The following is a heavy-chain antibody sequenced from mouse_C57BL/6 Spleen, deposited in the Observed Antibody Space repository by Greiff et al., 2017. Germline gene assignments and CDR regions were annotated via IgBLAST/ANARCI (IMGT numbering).Heavy chain of an antibody. Sequence: EVQLVESGGGLVKPGGSLKLSCAASGFTFSDYGMHWVRQAPEKGLEWVAYISSGSSTIYYADTVKGRFTSSRDNSKNTLFLQMTSLRSDDTAMYYCAIHYYGSSPYYAMDYWGQGTSVTVSS. CDR2: ISSGSSTI. V-gene: IGHV5-17*01. D-gene: IGHD1-1*01. CDR1: GFTFSDYG. CDR3: AIHYYGSSPYYAMDY. J-gene: IGHJ4*01.